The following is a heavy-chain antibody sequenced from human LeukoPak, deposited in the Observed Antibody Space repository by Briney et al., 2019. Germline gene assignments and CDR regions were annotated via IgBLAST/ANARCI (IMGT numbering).Heavy chain of an antibody. CDR1: GFTFSNAW. D-gene: IGHD2-15*01. J-gene: IGHJ4*02. V-gene: IGHV3-15*01. CDR3: TTGLFCSGSSCYSGLLYYFDY. Sequence: GGPLRLSCAASGFTFSNAWMSWVRQAPGKGLEWVGRIKSKTDGGTTDYAAPMKGKFTISRDDSNNTLYLQMNSLKTEDTAVYYSTTGLFCSGSSCYSGLLYYFDYWGQGTLVTVSS. CDR2: IKSKTDGGTT.